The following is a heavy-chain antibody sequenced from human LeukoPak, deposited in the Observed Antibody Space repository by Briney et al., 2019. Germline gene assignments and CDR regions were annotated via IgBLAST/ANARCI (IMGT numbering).Heavy chain of an antibody. Sequence: GESLKISCKGSGYSFTSYWIGWVRQMPGKGLEWMGIIYPGDSETRYSPSFQGQVTISADKSISTAYLQWSSLKASDTAMYYCARHLAEGLSLYWFDPWGQGTLVTVSS. D-gene: IGHD3-3*01. J-gene: IGHJ5*02. CDR3: ARHLAEGLSLYWFDP. CDR1: GYSFTSYW. V-gene: IGHV5-51*01. CDR2: IYPGDSET.